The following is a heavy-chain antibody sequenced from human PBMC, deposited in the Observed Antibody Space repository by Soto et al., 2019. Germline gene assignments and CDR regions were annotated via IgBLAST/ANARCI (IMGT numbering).Heavy chain of an antibody. CDR2: IYYSGST. CDR1: GGSVSSGSYY. V-gene: IGHV4-61*01. J-gene: IGHJ4*02. Sequence: SETLSLTCTASGGSVSSGSYYWSWIRQPPGKGLEWIGYIYYSGSTNYNPSLKSRVTISVDTSKNQFSLKLSSVTAADTAVYYCASSSSGWEKNLDYWGQGTLVTVSS. D-gene: IGHD6-19*01. CDR3: ASSSSGWEKNLDY.